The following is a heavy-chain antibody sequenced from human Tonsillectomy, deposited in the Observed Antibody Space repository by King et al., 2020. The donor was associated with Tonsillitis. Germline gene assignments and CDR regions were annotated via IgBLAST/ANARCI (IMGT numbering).Heavy chain of an antibody. Sequence: QLVQSGAEVKKPGESLKISCKGSGYSFISYWIGWVRQMPGKCLEWMGFIYPGDSDTRYSPSFQGQVTISADKSISTAYLQWGSLKASDTALYYCGGYYYDSSGYYLLPYFDYWGQGTLVTVSS. D-gene: IGHD3-22*01. CDR1: GYSFISYW. V-gene: IGHV5-51*03. CDR2: IYPGDSDT. J-gene: IGHJ4*02. CDR3: GGYYYDSSGYYLLPYFDY.